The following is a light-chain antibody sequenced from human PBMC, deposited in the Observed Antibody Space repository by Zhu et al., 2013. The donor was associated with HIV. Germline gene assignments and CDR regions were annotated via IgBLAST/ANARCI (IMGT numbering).Light chain of an antibody. V-gene: IGKV3-20*01. Sequence: EIVLTQSPGTLSLSPGERATLSCRASQTIRNNYLAWYQQKPGQSPRLLIYLASTPPPGTGIPDRFSGSGSGTDFTLTISRLEPEDFAVYYCQEYATSSTFGQGTKVEIK. J-gene: IGKJ1*01. CDR1: QTIRNNY. CDR3: QEYATSST. CDR2: LAS.